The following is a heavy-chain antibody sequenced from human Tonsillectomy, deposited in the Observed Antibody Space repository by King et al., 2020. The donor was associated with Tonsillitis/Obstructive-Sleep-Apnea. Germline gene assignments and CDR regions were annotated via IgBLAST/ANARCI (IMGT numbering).Heavy chain of an antibody. V-gene: IGHV4-39*01. CDR3: ASGVLRGYSYGYGY. CDR2: IYYSGST. CDR1: GGSISSSSDY. J-gene: IGHJ4*02. Sequence: QLQESGPGLVKPSETLSLTCTVSGGSISSSSDYWGWIRQPPGKGLEWIGSIYYSGSTYYNPSLKSRVTISVDTSKNQFSLMLSSVTAADTAVYYCASGVLRGYSYGYGYWGQGTLVTVSS. D-gene: IGHD5-18*01.